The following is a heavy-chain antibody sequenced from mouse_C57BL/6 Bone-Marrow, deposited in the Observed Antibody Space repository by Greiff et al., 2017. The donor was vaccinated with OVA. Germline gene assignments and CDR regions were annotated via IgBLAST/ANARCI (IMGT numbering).Heavy chain of an antibody. J-gene: IGHJ4*01. V-gene: IGHV1-69*01. CDR2: IDPSDSYT. CDR1: GYTFTSYW. Sequence: VQLQQPGAELVMPGASVKLSCKASGYTFTSYWMHWVKQRPGQGLEWIGEIDPSDSYTNYNQKFKGKSTLTVDKSSSTAYMQLSSLTSEDSAVYYCAREYYNYAMDYWGRGTSVTVSS. CDR3: AREYYNYAMDY. D-gene: IGHD2-12*01.